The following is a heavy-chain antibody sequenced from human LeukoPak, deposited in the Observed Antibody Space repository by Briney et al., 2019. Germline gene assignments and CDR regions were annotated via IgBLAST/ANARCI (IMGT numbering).Heavy chain of an antibody. CDR3: PRAPPGYCSSTSCSDRYYFDY. J-gene: IGHJ4*02. Sequence: SETLSLTCTVSGGSISSGDYYWSWIRQPPGKGLEWIGYIYYSVSTYYNPSLKSRVTKSVDTSKNHFSLKLSSVTAADTAVYYCPRAPPGYCSSTSCSDRYYFDYWGQGTLVTVSS. CDR1: GGSISSGDYY. D-gene: IGHD2-2*01. CDR2: IYYSVST. V-gene: IGHV4-30-4*01.